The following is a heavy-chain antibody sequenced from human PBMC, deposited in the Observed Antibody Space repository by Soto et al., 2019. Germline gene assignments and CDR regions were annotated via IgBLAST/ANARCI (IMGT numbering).Heavy chain of an antibody. CDR1: GGSFSGYY. Sequence: SETLSLTCAVYGGSFSGYYWSWIRQPPGRGLEWIGEINHSGSTNYNPSLKSRVTISVDTSKNQFSLKLSSVTAADTAVYYCARPSIAAAYDYWGQGTLVTVSS. J-gene: IGHJ4*02. CDR2: INHSGST. V-gene: IGHV4-34*01. CDR3: ARPSIAAAYDY. D-gene: IGHD6-13*01.